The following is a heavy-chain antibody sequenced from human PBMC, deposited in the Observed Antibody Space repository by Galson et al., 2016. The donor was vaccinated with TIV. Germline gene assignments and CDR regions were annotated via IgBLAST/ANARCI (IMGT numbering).Heavy chain of an antibody. CDR2: IIPMFGTA. CDR3: ARGPYYFGSGSEEN. J-gene: IGHJ4*02. V-gene: IGHV1-69*15. CDR1: FSSSA. D-gene: IGHD3-10*01. Sequence: FSSSAVNWVRQAPGEGLEWIGRIIPMFGTANYAQKFQGRVRIIADESTSTAYMELSSLRSEDTAVYYCARGPYYFGSGSEENWGQGTLVTVAS.